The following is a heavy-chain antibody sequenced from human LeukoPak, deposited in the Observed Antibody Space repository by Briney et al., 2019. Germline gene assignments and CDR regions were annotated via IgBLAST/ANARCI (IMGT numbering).Heavy chain of an antibody. CDR2: MYNSGST. V-gene: IGHV4-59*08. J-gene: IGHJ4*02. CDR3: ASSYFYDGNRYFDY. Sequence: PSETLSLTCTVSGGSISSYYWSWIRQPPGKGLEWIGYMYNSGSTNYNPSLKSRLTISLDTSKNQFSLKLTSVTAADTAIYYCASSYFYDGNRYFDYWGQGALVTVSS. D-gene: IGHD3-22*01. CDR1: GGSISSYY.